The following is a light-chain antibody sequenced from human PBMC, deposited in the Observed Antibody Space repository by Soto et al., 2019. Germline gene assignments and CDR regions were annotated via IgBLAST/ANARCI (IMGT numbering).Light chain of an antibody. CDR3: QQSNNWPPGLT. CDR2: GAS. V-gene: IGKV3-15*01. J-gene: IGKJ4*01. CDR1: QSVSSN. Sequence: EIVMTQSPATLSVSPGERATLSCRASQSVSSNLAWYQQKPGQAPRLLIYGASTRATGIPARFSGSGSGKELTVTISSLQSGDFAVYYCQQSNNWPPGLTFGGGTKVEIK.